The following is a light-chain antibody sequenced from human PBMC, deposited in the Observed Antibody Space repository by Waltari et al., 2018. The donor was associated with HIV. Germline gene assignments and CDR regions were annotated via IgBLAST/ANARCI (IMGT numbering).Light chain of an antibody. V-gene: IGLV1-47*01. J-gene: IGLJ3*02. CDR1: GSNIGSNS. CDR3: AAWDDSLSGPV. Sequence: QSVLTQPPSASGTPGQSVTISCSGSGSNIGSNSVYWYQHLPGTTPKLLIYRNNQRPSGVPDRFSGSKSGTSASLAISGLRSGDEADYYCAAWDDSLSGPVFGGGTKVTVL. CDR2: RNN.